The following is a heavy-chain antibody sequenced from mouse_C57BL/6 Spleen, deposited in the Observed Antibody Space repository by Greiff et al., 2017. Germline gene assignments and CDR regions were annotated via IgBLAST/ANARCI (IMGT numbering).Heavy chain of an antibody. CDR2: ISDGGSYT. J-gene: IGHJ1*03. Sequence: EVQLVESGGGLVKPGGSLTLSCAASGFTFSSYAMSWVRQTPEKRLEWVATISDGGSYTYSPDNVKGRFTISRDNAKNNLYLQMSHLKSEYTAMYYCARVGGGNYWYFDVWGTGTTVTVSS. V-gene: IGHV5-4*01. D-gene: IGHD2-1*01. CDR3: ARVGGGNYWYFDV. CDR1: GFTFSSYA.